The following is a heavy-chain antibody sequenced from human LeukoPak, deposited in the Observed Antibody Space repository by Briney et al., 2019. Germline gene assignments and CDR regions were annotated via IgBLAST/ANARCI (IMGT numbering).Heavy chain of an antibody. CDR3: AKASGYYYFDY. J-gene: IGHJ4*02. Sequence: SLRLSCAASGFTFSSYWMTWVRQAPGKGLEWVSGISWNSGSIGYADSVKGRFTISRDNAKNSLYLQMNSLRAEDTALYYCAKASGYYYFDYWGQGTLVTVSS. D-gene: IGHD3-22*01. CDR1: GFTFSSYW. V-gene: IGHV3-9*01. CDR2: ISWNSGSI.